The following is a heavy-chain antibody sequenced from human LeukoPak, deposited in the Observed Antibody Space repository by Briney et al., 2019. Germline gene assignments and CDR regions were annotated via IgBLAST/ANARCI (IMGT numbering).Heavy chain of an antibody. D-gene: IGHD2-2*01. Sequence: GGSLRLSCAASGFTFSSYAMSWVRQAPGKGLEWVAVIWYDGSNKYYADSVKGRFTISRDNSKNTLYLQMNSLRAEDTAVYYCARGSTSSPYKSAYFDYWGQGALVTVSS. V-gene: IGHV3-33*08. J-gene: IGHJ4*02. CDR3: ARGSTSSPYKSAYFDY. CDR1: GFTFSSYA. CDR2: IWYDGSNK.